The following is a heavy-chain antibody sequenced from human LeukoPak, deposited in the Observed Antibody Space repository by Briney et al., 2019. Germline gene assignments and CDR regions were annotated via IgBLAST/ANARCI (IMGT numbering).Heavy chain of an antibody. CDR2: ISIYSGNT. V-gene: IGHV1-18*01. CDR1: GYTFTSHG. D-gene: IGHD7-27*01. Sequence: GASVKVSCKASGYTFTSHGLSWARQAPGQGLEWMGWISIYSGNTNYAQKFQDRISMTTDTSTNTAYMELRSLKSDDTAVYYCARDPGGTWGFDYWGREPWSPSPQ. J-gene: IGHJ4*02. CDR3: ARDPGGTWGFDY.